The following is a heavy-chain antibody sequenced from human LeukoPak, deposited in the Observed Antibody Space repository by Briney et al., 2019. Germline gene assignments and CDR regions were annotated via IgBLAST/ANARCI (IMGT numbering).Heavy chain of an antibody. Sequence: ASVKVSCKASGYIFINYGISWVRQAPGQGLEWMGWISAYNGHTKYAQKVQGRVSMTTDTSTNTAYLDLASLRSDDTAVYYCARGAAGGPMGLYYFDYWGQGTLVTVSS. CDR3: ARGAAGGPMGLYYFDY. CDR1: GYIFINYG. V-gene: IGHV1-18*01. J-gene: IGHJ4*02. CDR2: ISAYNGHT. D-gene: IGHD6-25*01.